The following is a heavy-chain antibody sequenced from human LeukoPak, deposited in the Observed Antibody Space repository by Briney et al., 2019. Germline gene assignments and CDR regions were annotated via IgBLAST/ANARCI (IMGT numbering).Heavy chain of an antibody. D-gene: IGHD1-20*01. CDR1: GFTFGESA. V-gene: IGHV3-49*03. CDR3: TGYHWKY. J-gene: IGHJ4*02. Sequence: GGSLRLSCTTSGFTFGESAMSWFRQAPGKGLEWVGFIRGKAYGGTTEYAASVKGRFTISREDSKSIAYLQMNSLKAEDTAVYYCTGYHWKYWGQGTLVTFSS. CDR2: IRGKAYGGTT.